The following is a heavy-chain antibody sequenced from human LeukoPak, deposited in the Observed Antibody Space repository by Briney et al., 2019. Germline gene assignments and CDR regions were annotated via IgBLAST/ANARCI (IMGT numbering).Heavy chain of an antibody. J-gene: IGHJ4*02. D-gene: IGHD2-21*02. CDR2: IRYDGNNK. CDR3: ARVGDPYCGGDCYDFDY. CDR1: GFTFSSYG. Sequence: GGSLRLSCAASGFTFSSYGFNWVRLAPGKGLEWVAFIRYDGNNKYYADSVKGRFTISRDNSKNTLYLQMNSLRAEDTAVYYCARVGDPYCGGDCYDFDYWGQGTLVTVSS. V-gene: IGHV3-30*02.